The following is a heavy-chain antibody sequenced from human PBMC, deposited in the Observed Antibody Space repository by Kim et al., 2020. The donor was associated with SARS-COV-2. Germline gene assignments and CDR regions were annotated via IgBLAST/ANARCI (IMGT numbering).Heavy chain of an antibody. V-gene: IGHV3-21*01. J-gene: IGHJ3*02. D-gene: IGHD1-1*01. CDR1: GFTFSSYS. CDR3: ARFKLERRTGAFDI. CDR2: ISSSSSYI. Sequence: GGSLRLSCAASGFTFSSYSMNWVRQAPGKGLEWVSSISSSSSYIYYADSVKGRFTISRDNAKNSLYLQMNSLRAEDTAVYYCARFKLERRTGAFDIWGQGTMVTVSS.